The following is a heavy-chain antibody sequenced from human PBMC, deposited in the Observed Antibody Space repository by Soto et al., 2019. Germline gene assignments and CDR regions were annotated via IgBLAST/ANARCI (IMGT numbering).Heavy chain of an antibody. J-gene: IGHJ3*02. V-gene: IGHV5-51*01. D-gene: IGHD6-25*01. Sequence: PGESLKISCKGSGYSFTNYWIGWVRQMPGKVLEWMGIIFPSDSDTRYSPSFQGQVTISADKSINTAYLQWSSLKASDSAMYYCARKRYGSGVPFDIWGQGTMVTVSS. CDR1: GYSFTNYW. CDR3: ARKRYGSGVPFDI. CDR2: IFPSDSDT.